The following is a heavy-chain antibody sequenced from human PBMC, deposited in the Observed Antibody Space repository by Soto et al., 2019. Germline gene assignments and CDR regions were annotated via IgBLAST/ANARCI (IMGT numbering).Heavy chain of an antibody. J-gene: IGHJ6*02. Sequence: SETLSLTCTVSGGSISSSSYFWGWIRQPPGKGLEWIGSIYYSGSTYYNPSLKSRVTISVDTSKNQFSLKLSSVTAADTAVYYCARRDGYRGFMDVWGQGTTVIVS. CDR3: ARRDGYRGFMDV. CDR1: GGSISSSSYF. D-gene: IGHD5-12*01. V-gene: IGHV4-39*01. CDR2: IYYSGST.